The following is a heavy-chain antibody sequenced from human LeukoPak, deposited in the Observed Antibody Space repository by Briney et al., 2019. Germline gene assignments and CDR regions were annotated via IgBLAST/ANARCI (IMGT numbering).Heavy chain of an antibody. V-gene: IGHV3-21*04. D-gene: IGHD3-22*01. CDR2: ISSSSSYI. J-gene: IGHJ4*02. Sequence: GGSLRLSCAASGFTFSSYTMKWVRQTPGKGLEWVSSISSSSSYIYQADSVKGRFTISRDNAKNSLYLQMNSLRAEDTAIYYCAKSLSSGYYYLDSYFDYWGQGTLVTVSS. CDR3: AKSLSSGYYYLDSYFDY. CDR1: GFTFSSYT.